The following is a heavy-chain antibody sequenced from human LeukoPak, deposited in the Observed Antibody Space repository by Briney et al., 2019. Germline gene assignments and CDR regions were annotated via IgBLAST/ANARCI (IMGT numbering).Heavy chain of an antibody. CDR1: GFTFSSYE. CDR2: ISSSGSTK. D-gene: IGHD3-22*01. Sequence: GGSLRLSCAASGFTFSSYEMNWVRQAPGKGLEWVSYISSSGSTKYYADSVKGRFTISRDNAKNSLYLQMNSLRAEDTAVYYCARINYYDRSGFDYWGQGTLVTVSS. V-gene: IGHV3-48*03. CDR3: ARINYYDRSGFDY. J-gene: IGHJ4*02.